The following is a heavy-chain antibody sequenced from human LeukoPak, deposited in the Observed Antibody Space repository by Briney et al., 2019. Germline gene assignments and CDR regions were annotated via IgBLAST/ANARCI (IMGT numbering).Heavy chain of an antibody. J-gene: IGHJ4*02. CDR2: ICYSVST. Sequence: SETLSLTCTVSGGAITSYDWSWIRKPPGKGLEWLGYICYSVSTNYNPSLKSRVTISVDTSKNQFSLKLSSVTAADTAVYYCARGRLGYCSGGSCYTDWPFDYWGQGTLVTVSS. CDR1: GGAITSYD. V-gene: IGHV4-59*01. D-gene: IGHD2-15*01. CDR3: ARGRLGYCSGGSCYTDWPFDY.